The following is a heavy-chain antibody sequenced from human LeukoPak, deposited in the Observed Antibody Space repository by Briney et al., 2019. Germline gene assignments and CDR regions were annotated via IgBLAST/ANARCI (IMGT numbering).Heavy chain of an antibody. CDR3: ARVRGEDFDY. CDR1: GGSISSYY. Sequence: PSETLSLTCTVSGGSISSYYWSWIRQPPGKGLEWIGYIYYSGSTNYNPSLKSRVTISVDTSKNQFSLKLSSVTAADTAVYYCARVRGEDFDYWGQGTLVTVSS. J-gene: IGHJ4*02. D-gene: IGHD2-21*01. CDR2: IYYSGST. V-gene: IGHV4-59*08.